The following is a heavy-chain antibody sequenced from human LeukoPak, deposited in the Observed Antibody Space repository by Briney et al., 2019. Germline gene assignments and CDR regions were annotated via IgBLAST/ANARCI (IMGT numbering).Heavy chain of an antibody. Sequence: SETLSLTCTVSGASISSYYWSWIRQPPGKGLEWIGYFYYGGSTNYNPSPKGRVTISLDTSKKQFSLKLSSVTAADTAVYYCARRVAVGGPLDYWGQGALVTVSS. CDR2: FYYGGST. CDR3: ARRVAVGGPLDY. J-gene: IGHJ4*02. CDR1: GASISSYY. D-gene: IGHD6-19*01. V-gene: IGHV4-59*08.